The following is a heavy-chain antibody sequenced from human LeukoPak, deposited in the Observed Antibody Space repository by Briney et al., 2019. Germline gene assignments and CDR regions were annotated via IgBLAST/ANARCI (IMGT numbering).Heavy chain of an antibody. Sequence: GRSLRLSCAASGFIFSRYGMSWVRQAPGKGLEGVAVVSFDGSNKYYGDSVKGRFTISRDNSKNTLYLQMNSLRAEDTAVYYCARDSGLDYWGQGTLDTVSS. D-gene: IGHD3-10*01. CDR1: GFIFSRYG. CDR3: ARDSGLDY. CDR2: VSFDGSNK. J-gene: IGHJ4*02. V-gene: IGHV3-33*08.